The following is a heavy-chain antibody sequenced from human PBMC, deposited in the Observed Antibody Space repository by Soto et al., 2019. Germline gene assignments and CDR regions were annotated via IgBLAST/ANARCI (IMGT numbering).Heavy chain of an antibody. CDR2: IYPGDSDT. J-gene: IGHJ3*02. D-gene: IGHD3-22*01. Sequence: GETLKISCKGSGYSFTSYWIGWVRQMPGKGLEWMGIIYPGDSDTRYSPSFQGQVTISADKSISTAYLQWSSLKASDTAMYYCARVTSYYYDSSGYYGGAFDIWGQGTMVTVSS. CDR1: GYSFTSYW. CDR3: ARVTSYYYDSSGYYGGAFDI. V-gene: IGHV5-51*01.